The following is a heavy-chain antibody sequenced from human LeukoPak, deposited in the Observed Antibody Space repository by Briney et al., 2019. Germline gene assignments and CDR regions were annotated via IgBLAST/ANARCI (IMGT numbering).Heavy chain of an antibody. CDR3: ARENQYCSSTSCYNWAYAFDI. CDR2: IIPIFGTA. D-gene: IGHD2-2*02. CDR1: GGTFSSYA. J-gene: IGHJ3*02. V-gene: IGHV1-69*13. Sequence: ASVKVSCKASGGTFSSYAISWVRQATGQGLEWMGGIIPIFGTANYAQRFQGRVTITADESTSTAYMELSSLRSEDTAVYYCARENQYCSSTSCYNWAYAFDIWGQGTMVTVSS.